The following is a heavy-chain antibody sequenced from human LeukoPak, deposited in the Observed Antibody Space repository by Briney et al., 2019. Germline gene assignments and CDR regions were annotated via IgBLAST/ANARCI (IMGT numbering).Heavy chain of an antibody. CDR1: GGSISSSNYY. CDR3: ARLEPARRDGYNFLKKKITGYYFDY. V-gene: IGHV4-39*01. CDR2: IYYSGST. Sequence: SETLSLTCTVSGGSISSSNYYWGWIRQPPGKGLEWIGSIYYSGSTYYNPSLKSRVTISVDTSKNQFSLKLSSVTAADTAVYYCARLEPARRDGYNFLKKKITGYYFDYWGQGTLVTVSS. J-gene: IGHJ4*02. D-gene: IGHD5-24*01.